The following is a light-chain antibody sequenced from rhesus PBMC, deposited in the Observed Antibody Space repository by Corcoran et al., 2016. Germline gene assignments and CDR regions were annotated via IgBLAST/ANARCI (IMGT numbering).Light chain of an antibody. V-gene: IGKV2-78*01. CDR2: LGS. CDR3: MQTLQIPFT. Sequence: DIVMTQTPVSLPVTPGEPASISCRSSQTLVDSDGYTHLHWYLQKPGPSPQLLSYLGSNRAAGGPDSFRGGGSGTDFTLKISRVEAEDVGVYYCMQTLQIPFTFGPGTKLDI. CDR1: QTLVDSDGYTH. J-gene: IGKJ3*01.